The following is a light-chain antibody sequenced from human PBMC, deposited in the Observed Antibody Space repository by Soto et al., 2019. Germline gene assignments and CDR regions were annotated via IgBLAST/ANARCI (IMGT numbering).Light chain of an antibody. CDR3: QHHNIYSQT. CDR2: GAS. J-gene: IGKJ1*01. CDR1: QSIRHY. V-gene: IGKV1-5*01. Sequence: IQMTQSPPTLSASVGDRVTITCRAIQSIRHYLAWYQQMPGKAPKLLIYGASTLQSGVPSRFSGSGSGTEFTLTISFLQPDDFGTYFCQHHNIYSQTFGQGTKVDIK.